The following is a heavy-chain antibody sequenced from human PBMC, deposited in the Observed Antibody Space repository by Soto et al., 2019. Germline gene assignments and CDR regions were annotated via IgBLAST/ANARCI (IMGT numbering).Heavy chain of an antibody. CDR3: ARESRYCRGGSCSITGDAFDI. CDR2: ISNRGDT. J-gene: IGHJ3*02. D-gene: IGHD2-15*01. Sequence: EVHLVESGGGLVQPGGSLRLSCTASGFIVSDTYMNWVRQAPGKGLEWVSVISNRGDTHYADSVRGRFSLSRDIADNTLHLQMNNLRVEDTAVYYCARESRYCRGGSCSITGDAFDIWGQGTMVTVSS. CDR1: GFIVSDTY. V-gene: IGHV3-66*01.